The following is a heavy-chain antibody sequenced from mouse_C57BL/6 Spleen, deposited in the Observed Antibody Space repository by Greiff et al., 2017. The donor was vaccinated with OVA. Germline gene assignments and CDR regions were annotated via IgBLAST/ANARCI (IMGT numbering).Heavy chain of an antibody. CDR1: GFNIKDDY. CDR3: TKHEGSSYARAMDY. J-gene: IGHJ4*01. Sequence: VQLQQSGAELVRPGASVKLSCTASGFNIKDDYMHWVKQRPEQGLEWIGWIDPENGDTEYASKFQGKATITADTSSNTAYLQLSSLTSEDTAVYYCTKHEGSSYARAMDYWGQGTSVTVSS. CDR2: IDPENGDT. D-gene: IGHD1-1*01. V-gene: IGHV14-4*01.